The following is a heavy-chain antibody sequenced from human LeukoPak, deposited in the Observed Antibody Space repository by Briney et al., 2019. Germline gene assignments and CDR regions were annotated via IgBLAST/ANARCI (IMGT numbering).Heavy chain of an antibody. CDR1: GYTFTNFG. CDR3: ARLPYRDGVAQDY. V-gene: IGHV1-18*01. D-gene: IGHD3-16*02. CDR2: ISAYNGYT. J-gene: IGHJ4*02. Sequence: GAAVKVACTASGYTFTNFGFSWVRQAPGQGLEWMGWISAYNGYTNYAQKLQGRVTMTTDTSRSTAYMELRSLRSDDTAVYYCARLPYRDGVAQDYWGQGNLFPVSS.